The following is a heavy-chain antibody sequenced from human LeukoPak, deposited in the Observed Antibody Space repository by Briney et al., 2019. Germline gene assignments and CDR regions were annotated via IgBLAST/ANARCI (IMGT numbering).Heavy chain of an antibody. J-gene: IGHJ4*02. CDR3: ARVPYDILTGYFRHYFDY. CDR1: GGTFSSYA. CDR2: IIPIFGTA. V-gene: IGHV1-69*13. Sequence: SVKVSCKASGGTFSSYAISWVRQAPGQGPEWMGGIIPIFGTANYAQKFQGRVTITADESTSTAYMELSSLRSEDTAVYYCARVPYDILTGYFRHYFDYWGQGTLVTVSS. D-gene: IGHD3-9*01.